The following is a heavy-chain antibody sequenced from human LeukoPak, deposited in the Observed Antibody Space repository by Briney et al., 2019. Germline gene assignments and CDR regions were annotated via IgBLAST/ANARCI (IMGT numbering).Heavy chain of an antibody. CDR1: GFTFSNYA. CDR2: ISGTGANS. Sequence: GGSLRLSCAASGFTFSNYAMSWVRQAPGKGLEWVSGISGTGANSYYADSVKGRFTISRDNSKNTLYLQMNSLRAEDTAVYYCARFREHLDYWGQGTLVTVSS. J-gene: IGHJ4*02. CDR3: ARFREHLDY. D-gene: IGHD1-26*01. V-gene: IGHV3-23*01.